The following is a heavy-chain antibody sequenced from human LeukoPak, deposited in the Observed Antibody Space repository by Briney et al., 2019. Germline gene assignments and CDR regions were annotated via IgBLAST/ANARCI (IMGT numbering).Heavy chain of an antibody. Sequence: PSETLSLTCAVYGGSFSGYYWSWIRQPPGKGLEWIGEINHSGSTNYNPSLKSRVTISVDTSKNQFSLNLSSVTAADTAVYYCARALEYSSVDYWGQGTLVTVSS. D-gene: IGHD6-6*01. CDR3: ARALEYSSVDY. J-gene: IGHJ4*02. V-gene: IGHV4-34*01. CDR1: GGSFSGYY. CDR2: INHSGST.